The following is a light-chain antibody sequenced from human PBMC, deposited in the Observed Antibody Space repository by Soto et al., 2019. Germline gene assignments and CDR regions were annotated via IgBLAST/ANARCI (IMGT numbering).Light chain of an antibody. CDR1: QSVSND. Sequence: EIVLTQSPGTLSLSPGERATLSFRASQSVSNDLAWYQQKPGQSPRLLIYDASNRAAGIPARFSGSGSGTDFTLTISGLEPEDFAVYYCQQRHNWPLTFGGGTKVDIK. CDR2: DAS. J-gene: IGKJ4*01. CDR3: QQRHNWPLT. V-gene: IGKV3-11*01.